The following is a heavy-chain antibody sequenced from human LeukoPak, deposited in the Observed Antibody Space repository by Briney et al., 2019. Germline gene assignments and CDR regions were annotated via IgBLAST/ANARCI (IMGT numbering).Heavy chain of an antibody. CDR2: ISGDGGRA. CDR3: AKGNSGSYYLFDY. D-gene: IGHD1-26*01. Sequence: GGSLRLSCAASGFTFSINAMSWVRQAPGKGLEWVSGISGDGGRADYADSVKGRFTISRDNSKNTLYLQMNSLRAEDTAVYYCAKGNSGSYYLFDYWGQGTLVTVSS. V-gene: IGHV3-23*01. CDR1: GFTFSINA. J-gene: IGHJ4*02.